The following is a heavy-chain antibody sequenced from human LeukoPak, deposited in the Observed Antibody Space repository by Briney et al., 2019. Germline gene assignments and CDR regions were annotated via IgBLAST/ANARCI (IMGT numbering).Heavy chain of an antibody. D-gene: IGHD3-9*01. Sequence: GESLKISCKGSGYSFTSYWIGWVRQMPGKGPEWMGIIYPGDSDTRYSPSFQGQVTISADKSISTAYLQWSSLKASDTAMYYCARHYDILTGYSDLDYWGQGTLVTVSS. CDR1: GYSFTSYW. J-gene: IGHJ4*02. CDR3: ARHYDILTGYSDLDY. CDR2: IYPGDSDT. V-gene: IGHV5-51*01.